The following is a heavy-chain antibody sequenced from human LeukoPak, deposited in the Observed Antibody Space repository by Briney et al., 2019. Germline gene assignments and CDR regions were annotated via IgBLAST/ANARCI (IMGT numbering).Heavy chain of an antibody. CDR2: IYYSGST. CDR3: ARELLSQTYYDFWSADRANWFDP. V-gene: IGHV4-59*01. CDR1: GGSISSYY. J-gene: IGHJ5*02. D-gene: IGHD3-3*01. Sequence: PSETLSLTCTVSGGSISSYYWSWIRQPPGKGLEWIGYIYYSGSTNYNPSLKSRVTISVDTSKNQFSLKLSSVTAADTAVYYCARELLSQTYYDFWSADRANWFDPWGQGTLVTVSS.